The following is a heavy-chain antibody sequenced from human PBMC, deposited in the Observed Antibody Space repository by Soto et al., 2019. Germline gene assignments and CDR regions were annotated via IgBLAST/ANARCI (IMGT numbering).Heavy chain of an antibody. CDR1: GGSLSSYY. D-gene: IGHD3-22*01. J-gene: IGHJ4*02. CDR3: ARELGFDYYDSSGYFDY. CDR2: IYYSGST. V-gene: IGHV4-59*01. Sequence: SETLSLTCTVSGGSLSSYYWSWIRQPPGKGLEWIGYIYYSGSTNYNPSLKSRVTISVDTSKNQFSLKLSSVTAADTAVYYCARELGFDYYDSSGYFDYWGQGTLVTVSS.